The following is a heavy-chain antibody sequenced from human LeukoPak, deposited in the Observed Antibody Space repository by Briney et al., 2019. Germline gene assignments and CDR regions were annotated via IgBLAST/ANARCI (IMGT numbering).Heavy chain of an antibody. V-gene: IGHV1-69*05. D-gene: IGHD3-10*01. Sequence: SVKVSFKASGGTFSSYAISWVRQAPGQGLEWMGGIIPIFGTANYAQKFQGRVTITTDESTSTAYMELSSLRSEDTAVYYCARDIGELFGWFDPWGQGTLVTVSS. J-gene: IGHJ5*02. CDR2: IIPIFGTA. CDR3: ARDIGELFGWFDP. CDR1: GGTFSSYA.